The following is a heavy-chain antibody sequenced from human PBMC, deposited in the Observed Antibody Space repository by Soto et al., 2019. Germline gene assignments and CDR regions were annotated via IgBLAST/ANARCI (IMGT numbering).Heavy chain of an antibody. CDR2: ISYDGSNK. Sequence: GWSLRLACASSGFTFISYGMHWVRQAPGKGLEWVAVISYDGSNKYYADSVKGRFTISRDNSKNTLYLQMNSLRAEDTAVYYCAKDSRRFVVVPAAMGRYWGQGTLVTVSS. CDR3: AKDSRRFVVVPAAMGRY. CDR1: GFTFISYG. D-gene: IGHD2-2*01. V-gene: IGHV3-30*18. J-gene: IGHJ4*02.